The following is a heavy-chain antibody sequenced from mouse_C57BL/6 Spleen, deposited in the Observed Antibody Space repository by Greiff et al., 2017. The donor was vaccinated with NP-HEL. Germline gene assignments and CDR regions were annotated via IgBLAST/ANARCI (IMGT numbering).Heavy chain of an antibody. Sequence: EVQLQQSGPELVKPGASVKISCKASGYTFTDYYMNWVKQSHGKSLEWIGDINPNNGGTSYNQKFKGKATLTVDKSSSTAYMELRSLTSEDSAVYYCGYGHYYAMDYWGQGTSVTVSS. D-gene: IGHD1-2*01. CDR3: GYGHYYAMDY. J-gene: IGHJ4*01. CDR2: INPNNGGT. V-gene: IGHV1-26*01. CDR1: GYTFTDYY.